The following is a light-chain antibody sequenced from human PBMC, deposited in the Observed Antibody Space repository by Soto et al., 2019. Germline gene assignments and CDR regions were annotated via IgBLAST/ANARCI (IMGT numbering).Light chain of an antibody. CDR2: GAS. Sequence: DSVLTQSPGTLSLSPGERATLSCRASQNIKSNYLAWYRQNPGQAPRLLIYGASNRAAGVPDRFSGSGSGTAFTLTITRLEPEDFAVYYCQQYGTSLRGTFVQGTKVEIK. V-gene: IGKV3-20*01. J-gene: IGKJ1*01. CDR3: QQYGTSLRGT. CDR1: QNIKSNY.